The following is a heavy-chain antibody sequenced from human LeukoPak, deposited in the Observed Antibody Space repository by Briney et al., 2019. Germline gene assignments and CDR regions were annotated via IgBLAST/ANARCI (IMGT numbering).Heavy chain of an antibody. CDR1: GGSITNCC. Sequence: SETLSLTCTVSGGSITNCCWGWIRQPAGRGLDWIGRIYPSGNTYYNPSLKSRVTMSVDTSKNQFSLRLRSVTAADTALYYCARDYKYYDSGSYYDYWGQGTLVTVSS. V-gene: IGHV4-4*07. J-gene: IGHJ4*02. CDR2: IYPSGNT. CDR3: ARDYKYYDSGSYYDY. D-gene: IGHD3-10*01.